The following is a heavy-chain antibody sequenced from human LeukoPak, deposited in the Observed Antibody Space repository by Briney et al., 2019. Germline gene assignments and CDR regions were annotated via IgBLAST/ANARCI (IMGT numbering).Heavy chain of an antibody. CDR2: INPNSGGT. D-gene: IGHD2-21*02. J-gene: IGHJ3*02. CDR1: GYTLTGYY. Sequence: ASVKVSCKASGYTLTGYYMHWVRQAPGQGLEWMGWINPNSGGTNYAQKFQGRVTMTRDTSISTAYMELSRLRSDDTAVYYCAREKGSYCGGDCYSGAFDIWGQGTMVTVSS. V-gene: IGHV1-2*02. CDR3: AREKGSYCGGDCYSGAFDI.